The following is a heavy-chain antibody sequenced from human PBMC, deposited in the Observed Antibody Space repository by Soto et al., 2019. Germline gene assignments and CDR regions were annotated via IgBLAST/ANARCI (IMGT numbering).Heavy chain of an antibody. CDR3: ARDLRAAGRPGMDV. CDR2: IIPIVGTG. J-gene: IGHJ6*02. D-gene: IGHD6-13*01. V-gene: IGHV1-69*13. Sequence: SVKVSRKASGGSFSSYAISWVRQAPGQGLEWMGGIIPIVGTGNYAQNFQGRVTITADESTSTAYMELSSLRSEDTAMYYCARDLRAAGRPGMDVWGQGTTVTVSS. CDR1: GGSFSSYA.